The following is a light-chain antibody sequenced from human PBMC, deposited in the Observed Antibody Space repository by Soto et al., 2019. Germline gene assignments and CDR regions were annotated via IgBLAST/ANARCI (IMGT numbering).Light chain of an antibody. CDR1: SNDVGNYNL. CDR2: EVY. V-gene: IGLV2-23*02. CDR3: CSYVGSRTVL. Sequence: QSSLTQPASVSGSPGQSITISCTGTSNDVGNYNLVSWYQHHPDKAPKLIIYEVYKWPSGVSTRFSGSKSGNTASLTISELQAEDEADYYCCSYVGSRTVLFGGGTKLTVL. J-gene: IGLJ2*01.